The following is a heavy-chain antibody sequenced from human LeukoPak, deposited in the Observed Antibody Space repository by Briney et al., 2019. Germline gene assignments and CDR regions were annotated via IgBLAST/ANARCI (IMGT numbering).Heavy chain of an antibody. Sequence: SETLSLTCTVSGGSISSGSYYWSWIRQPAGKGLEWIGRIYTSGSTNYNPSLKSRATISVDTSKNQFSLKLSSVTAADTAVYYCARPVPSRLGWFDPWGQGTLVTVSS. CDR3: ARPVPSRLGWFDP. CDR1: GGSISSGSYY. CDR2: IYTSGST. D-gene: IGHD1-1*01. V-gene: IGHV4-61*02. J-gene: IGHJ5*02.